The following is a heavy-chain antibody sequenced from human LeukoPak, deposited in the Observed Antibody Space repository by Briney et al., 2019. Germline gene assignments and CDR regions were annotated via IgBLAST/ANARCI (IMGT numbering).Heavy chain of an antibody. CDR1: GFTFSSYA. CDR3: ARDLGMVRGAYDY. Sequence: PGRSLRLSCAASGFTFSSYAMHWVRQAPGKGLEWVAVISYDGSNKYYADSVKGRFTISRDNSKNTLYLQMNSLRAEDTAVYYCARDLGMVRGAYDYWGQGTLVTVSS. D-gene: IGHD3-10*01. CDR2: ISYDGSNK. V-gene: IGHV3-30-3*01. J-gene: IGHJ4*02.